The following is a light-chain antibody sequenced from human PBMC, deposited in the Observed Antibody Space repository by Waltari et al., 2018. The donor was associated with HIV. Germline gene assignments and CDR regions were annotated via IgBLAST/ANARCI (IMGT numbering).Light chain of an antibody. CDR2: GNS. Sequence: QSVLPQPPSVSGAPGQRVTISCTGSSANIGEHYDVHWYQQLPGTAPTLLNYGNSNRPSGIPDRFSGSWSGNTASLIITGAQAEDESDFYCSCRANNRHHWVFGGGTKLTVL. CDR1: SANIGEHYD. CDR3: SCRANNRHHWV. J-gene: IGLJ3*02. V-gene: IGLV1-40*01.